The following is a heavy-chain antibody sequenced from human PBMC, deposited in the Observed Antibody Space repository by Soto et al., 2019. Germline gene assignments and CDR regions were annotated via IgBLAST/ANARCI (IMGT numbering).Heavy chain of an antibody. J-gene: IGHJ4*02. CDR3: ARDRYDDAYFAY. CDR1: GGSISSYY. CDR2: IYYSGST. V-gene: IGHV4-59*01. Sequence: QVQLQESGPGLVKPSETLSLTCTVSGGSISSYYWSWIRQPPGKGLEWIGSIYYSGSTNYNPSLNSRVTMPVYGATNRFSVKLSCVTAAETAVYYHARDRYDDAYFAYGGRETLVTV. D-gene: IGHD1-1*01.